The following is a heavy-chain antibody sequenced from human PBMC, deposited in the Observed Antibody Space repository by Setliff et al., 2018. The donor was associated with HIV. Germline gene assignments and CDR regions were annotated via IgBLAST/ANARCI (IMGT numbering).Heavy chain of an antibody. CDR1: GFTFSDYY. V-gene: IGHV3-11*06. Sequence: GESLKISCAASGFTFSDYYMSWIRQAPGKGLEWVSFISRSNSYIYYADSVKGRFTISRDNAKNSLYLQMNSLRAEDTAVYYCARATAAWDDAFDIWGQGTMVTVSS. J-gene: IGHJ3*02. CDR2: ISRSNSYI. D-gene: IGHD6-13*01. CDR3: ARATAAWDDAFDI.